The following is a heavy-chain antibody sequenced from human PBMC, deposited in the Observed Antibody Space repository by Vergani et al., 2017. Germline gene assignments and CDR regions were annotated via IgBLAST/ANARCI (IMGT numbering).Heavy chain of an antibody. Sequence: QVQLQQWGGGLLKPSETLSLTCVVNGGSFTSYHWTWIRQSPGAGLEWVGNIDHTGRPDYNPSLKSRLTMSVDKSRNQFSLTLNSVTATDTAIYFCARVNTESNGHLYYYYYMDVWLQGTAVAVS. CDR2: IDHTGRP. CDR1: GGSFTSYH. V-gene: IGHV4-34*01. CDR3: ARVNTESNGHLYYYYYMDV. J-gene: IGHJ6*03. D-gene: IGHD2-8*01.